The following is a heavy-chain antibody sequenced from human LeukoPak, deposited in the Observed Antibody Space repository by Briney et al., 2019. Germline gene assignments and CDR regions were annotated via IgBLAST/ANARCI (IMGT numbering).Heavy chain of an antibody. CDR2: INPNSGGA. Sequence: ASVKVSCKASGYRFTGYHMHWVRQAPGQGPEWMGWINPNSGGANYAQKFQGRVTMTRDTSISTAYMELSRLRSDDTAVYYCAVGGTGYNTFDYWSQGTLVTVSS. CDR3: AVGGTGYNTFDY. CDR1: GYRFTGYH. V-gene: IGHV1-2*02. D-gene: IGHD3/OR15-3a*01. J-gene: IGHJ4*02.